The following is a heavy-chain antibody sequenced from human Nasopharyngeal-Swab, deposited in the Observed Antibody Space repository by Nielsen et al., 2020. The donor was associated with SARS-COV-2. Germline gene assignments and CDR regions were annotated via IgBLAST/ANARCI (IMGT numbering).Heavy chain of an antibody. CDR1: GFTFSDYY. V-gene: IGHV3-11*01. CDR2: ISSSGSTI. CDR3: AKVTTRSHPNI. Sequence: GESLKISCAASGFTFSDYYMSWIRPAPGKGLEWVSYISSSGSTIYYADSVKGRFTISRDNAKNSLYLQMNSLRAEDTAVYYCAKVTTRSHPNIWGQGTMVTVSS. J-gene: IGHJ3*02. D-gene: IGHD4-17*01.